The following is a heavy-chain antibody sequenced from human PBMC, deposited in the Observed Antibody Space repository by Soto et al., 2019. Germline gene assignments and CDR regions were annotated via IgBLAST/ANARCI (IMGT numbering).Heavy chain of an antibody. V-gene: IGHV3-23*01. D-gene: IGHD2-2*02. Sequence: GGSLRLSCAASGFTFSSYAMSWVRQAPGKGLEWVSAISGSGGSTYYADSVKGGFTISRDNSKNTLYLQMNSLRAEDTAVYYCAKDLTSCSSTTCYIFYYGLDVWGQGTTVTVSS. CDR1: GFTFSSYA. CDR3: AKDLTSCSSTTCYIFYYGLDV. J-gene: IGHJ6*02. CDR2: ISGSGGST.